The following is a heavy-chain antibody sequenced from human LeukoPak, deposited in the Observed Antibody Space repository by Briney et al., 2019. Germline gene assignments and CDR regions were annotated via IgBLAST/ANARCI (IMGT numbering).Heavy chain of an antibody. J-gene: IGHJ6*04. CDR2: IYYSGRT. CDR3: AGSSWSTYYYYYGMDV. D-gene: IGHD6-13*01. V-gene: IGHV4-59*01. CDR1: GGSISNYF. Sequence: SETLCLTCTVSGGSISNYFWSWIRQPPGKGLEWIGSIYYSGRTNYNPSLTSRVTISVDTSKNQFSLKLSSGTAADTAVYYCAGSSWSTYYYYYGMDVWGKGTTVTVSS.